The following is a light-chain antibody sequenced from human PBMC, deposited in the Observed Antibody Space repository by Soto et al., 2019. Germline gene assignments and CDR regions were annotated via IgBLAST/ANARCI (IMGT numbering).Light chain of an antibody. V-gene: IGKV1-5*01. Sequence: DIQMTQSPSTLSASVGDRVTITCRASQSISSWLAWYQQKPGKAPKLLIYDASSLESGVPSRFSGSGSGTEFTLTISSLQPDDLATYYCQQYNSYSGTFGQGKKLDIK. CDR2: DAS. CDR1: QSISSW. J-gene: IGKJ2*01. CDR3: QQYNSYSGT.